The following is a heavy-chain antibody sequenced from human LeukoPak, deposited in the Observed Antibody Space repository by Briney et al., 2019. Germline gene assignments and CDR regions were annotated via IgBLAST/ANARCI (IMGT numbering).Heavy chain of an antibody. D-gene: IGHD4-17*01. J-gene: IGHJ5*02. CDR1: GFTFSSFP. CDR2: ISGGGVST. V-gene: IGHV3-23*01. Sequence: GGSLRLSCAASGFTFSSFPMSWVRQAPGKGLEWVSVISGGGVSTYYADSVKGRFTISRDNSKNTLYLQMNSLRAEDTAVYYCAKDHGYGDFVGFDPWGQGTLVTVSS. CDR3: AKDHGYGDFVGFDP.